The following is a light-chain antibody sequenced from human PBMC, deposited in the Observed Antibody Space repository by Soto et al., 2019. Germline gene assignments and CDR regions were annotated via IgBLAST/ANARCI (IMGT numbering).Light chain of an antibody. J-gene: IGKJ4*02. CDR1: QAIRRW. V-gene: IGKV1D-12*01. CDR3: QQANSFPLT. Sequence: DIQMTQSPSSVSASVGDRVTITRRASQAIRRWLAWYQQKPGKAPKPLIYAPSSLQSGGSSRFSGSGSGTDFTLTISSLQTEDFATYYCQQANSFPLTFGGGTKVEIK. CDR2: APS.